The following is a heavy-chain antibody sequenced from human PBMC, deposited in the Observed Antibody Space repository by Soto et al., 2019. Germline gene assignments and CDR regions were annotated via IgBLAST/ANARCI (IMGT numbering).Heavy chain of an antibody. CDR2: IIPIFGTA. D-gene: IGHD3-3*01. V-gene: IGHV1-69*13. CDR3: ARGGLTFGVVIS. CDR1: GGTFSSYS. Sequence: SVKVSCKASGGTFSSYSISWVRQAPGQGLEWMGGIIPIFGTANYAQKFQGRVTITADESTSTAYMELSSLRSEDTAVYYCARGGLTFGVVISWGQGTLVTVSS. J-gene: IGHJ4*02.